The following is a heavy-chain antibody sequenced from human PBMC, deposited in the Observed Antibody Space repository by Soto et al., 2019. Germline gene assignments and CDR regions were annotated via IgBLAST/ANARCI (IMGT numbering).Heavy chain of an antibody. Sequence: QVQLQESGPGLVKPSETLSLTCTVSGGSISSYYWSWIRQPPGKGLEWIGYIYYSGSTNYNPSLKSRVTISVDTSKTQFSLKLSSVTAADTAVYYCARRGDYGDTWYFDLWGRGTLVTVSS. J-gene: IGHJ2*01. CDR2: IYYSGST. D-gene: IGHD4-17*01. CDR3: ARRGDYGDTWYFDL. V-gene: IGHV4-59*08. CDR1: GGSISSYY.